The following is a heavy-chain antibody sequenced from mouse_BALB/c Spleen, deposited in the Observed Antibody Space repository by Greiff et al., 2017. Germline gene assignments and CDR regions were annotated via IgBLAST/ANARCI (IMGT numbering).Heavy chain of an antibody. Sequence: VQLVESGPGLVQPSQSLSITCTVSGFSLTSYGVHWVRQSPGKGLEWLGVIWSGGSTDYNAAFISRLSISKDNSKSQVFFKMNSLQANDTAIYYCASHGSSYWYFDVWGAGTPVTVSS. J-gene: IGHJ1*01. CDR1: GFSLTSYG. CDR3: ASHGSSYWYFDV. D-gene: IGHD1-1*01. V-gene: IGHV2-2*02. CDR2: IWSGGST.